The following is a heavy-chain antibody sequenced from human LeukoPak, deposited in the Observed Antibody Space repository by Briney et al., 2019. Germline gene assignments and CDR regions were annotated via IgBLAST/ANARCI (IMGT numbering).Heavy chain of an antibody. V-gene: IGHV3-30*18. J-gene: IGHJ4*02. CDR2: ISYDGSNK. D-gene: IGHD3-22*01. CDR3: AKGDYYDSSGYLDY. Sequence: AGGSLRLSCAASGFTFSNAWMSWVRQAPGKGLEWVAVISYDGSNKYYADSVKGRFTISRDNSKNTLSLQMNSLRAEDTAVYYCAKGDYYDSSGYLDYWGQGTLVTVSS. CDR1: GFTFSNAW.